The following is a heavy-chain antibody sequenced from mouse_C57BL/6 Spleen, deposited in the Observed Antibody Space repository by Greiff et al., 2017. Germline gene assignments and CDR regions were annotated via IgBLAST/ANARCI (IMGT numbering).Heavy chain of an antibody. Sequence: VQLQQPGAELVKPGASVKMSCKASGYTFTSYWITWVKQRPGQGLEWIGDLYPGSGSTNYNEKFKSKATLTVDTSSSTAYMQLSSLTSEDSAVYYWAREGDYCGSSYGLAYWGQGTLVTVSA. CDR2: LYPGSGST. CDR1: GYTFTSYW. CDR3: AREGDYCGSSYGLAY. D-gene: IGHD1-1*01. V-gene: IGHV1-55*01. J-gene: IGHJ3*01.